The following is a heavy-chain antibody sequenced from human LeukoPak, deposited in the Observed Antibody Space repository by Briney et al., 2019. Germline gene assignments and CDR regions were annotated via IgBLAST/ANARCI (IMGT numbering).Heavy chain of an antibody. J-gene: IGHJ4*02. CDR1: GGSISSGSYY. Sequence: SETLSLTCTVSGGSISSGSYYWSWIRQPAGKGLEWIGRIYTSGNTNYNPSLKSRVTISVDTSKNQFSLKLSSVTAADTAVYYCAREDDILTGYYKPAEDGGYFDYWGQGTLVTVSS. D-gene: IGHD3-9*01. CDR2: IYTSGNT. V-gene: IGHV4-61*02. CDR3: AREDDILTGYYKPAEDGGYFDY.